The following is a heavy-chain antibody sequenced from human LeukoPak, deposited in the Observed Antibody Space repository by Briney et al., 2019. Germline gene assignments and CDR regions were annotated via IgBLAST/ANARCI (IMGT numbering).Heavy chain of an antibody. CDR2: IYSGGST. CDR1: GFTVSSNY. CDR3: TKETIWLPFDY. Sequence: GGSLRLSCAASGFTVSSNYMSWVRQAPGKGLEWVSVIYSGGSTYYADSVKGRFTISRDNSKNTLYLQMNSLRAEDTAVYYCTKETIWLPFDYWGQGTLVTVSS. V-gene: IGHV3-53*01. D-gene: IGHD5-18*01. J-gene: IGHJ4*02.